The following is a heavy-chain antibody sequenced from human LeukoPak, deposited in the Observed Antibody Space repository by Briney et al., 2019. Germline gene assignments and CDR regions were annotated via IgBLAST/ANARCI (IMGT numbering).Heavy chain of an antibody. CDR1: GGTFSSYA. D-gene: IGHD6-13*01. CDR2: IIPILGTA. CDR3: VRVGGSSSWYYWFDP. Sequence: SVKVSCKASGGTFSSYAISWVRQAPGQGLEWMGGIIPILGTANYAQKFQGRVTITTGESTSTAYMELSSLRSEDTAVYYCVRVGGSSSWYYWFDPWGQGTLVTVSS. V-gene: IGHV1-69*05. J-gene: IGHJ5*02.